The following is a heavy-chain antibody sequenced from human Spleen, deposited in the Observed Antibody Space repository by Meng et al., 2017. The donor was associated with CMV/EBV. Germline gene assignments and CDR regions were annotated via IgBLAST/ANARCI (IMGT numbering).Heavy chain of an antibody. CDR3: ARVRNWNYVYFDY. D-gene: IGHD1-7*01. CDR1: GFTFSSYA. J-gene: IGHJ4*02. Sequence: GESLKISCAASGFTFSSYAMHWVRQAPGKGLEWVAVISYDGSNKYYADSVKGRFTISRDNSKNTLYLQMNSLRAEDTAVYYCARVRNWNYVYFDYWGQGMRVTVSS. CDR2: ISYDGSNK. V-gene: IGHV3-30-3*01.